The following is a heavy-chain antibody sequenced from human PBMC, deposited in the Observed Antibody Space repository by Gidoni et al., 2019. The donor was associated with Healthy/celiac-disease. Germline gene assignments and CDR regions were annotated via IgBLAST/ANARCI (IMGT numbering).Heavy chain of an antibody. Sequence: QVQLVQSGAEVKKPGSSVKVSCKASGGTFSSYAIRWVRQAPGQGLEWMGGILPICVTAHYEQKFPGRVTITADESTSTASMVLSSLRSEDTAVYYCGIVVVPAATRRTFYYYYYYMDVWGKGTTVTVSS. CDR3: GIVVVPAATRRTFYYYYYYMDV. CDR2: ILPICVTA. D-gene: IGHD2-2*01. CDR1: GGTFSSYA. J-gene: IGHJ6*03. V-gene: IGHV1-69*01.